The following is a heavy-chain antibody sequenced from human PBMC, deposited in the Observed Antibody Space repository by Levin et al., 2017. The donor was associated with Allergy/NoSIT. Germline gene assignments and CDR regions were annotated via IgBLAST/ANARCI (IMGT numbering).Heavy chain of an antibody. V-gene: IGHV4-31*03. Sequence: SQTLSLTCTVSSGSISSGHYYWSWIRQHPGKGLEWIGHIYYSGATYYNPSLRSRVSISVETYTNHFSLKLTPVTAADTAVYYCARIRNAGGKGWFDSWGQGTLVTVSS. CDR1: SGSISSGHYY. J-gene: IGHJ5*01. CDR3: ARIRNAGGKGWFDS. CDR2: IYYSGAT. D-gene: IGHD4-23*01.